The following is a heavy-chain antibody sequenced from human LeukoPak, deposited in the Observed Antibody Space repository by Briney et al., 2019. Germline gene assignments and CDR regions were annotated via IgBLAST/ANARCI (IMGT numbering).Heavy chain of an antibody. V-gene: IGHV4-34*01. CDR1: GGSFSGYY. CDR2: INHSGST. J-gene: IGHJ3*02. CDR3: ASTYDSSGYYSNDAFDI. D-gene: IGHD3-22*01. Sequence: SETLSLTCAVYGGSFSGYYWSWIRQPPGKGLEWIGEINHSGSTNYNPSLKSRVIISVDTSKNQFSLKLSSVTAADTAVYYCASTYDSSGYYSNDAFDIWGQGTMVTVSS.